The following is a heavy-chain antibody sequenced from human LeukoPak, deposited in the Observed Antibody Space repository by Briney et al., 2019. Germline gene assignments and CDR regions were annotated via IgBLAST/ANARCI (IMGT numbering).Heavy chain of an antibody. CDR2: IVVGSGNT. V-gene: IGHV1-58*02. Sequence: SVKVSCKASGFTFTSSAMQWVRQARGQRLEWIGWIVVGSGNTNYAQKFQGRVTITTDESTSTAYMELSSLRSEDTAVYYCARAKTTPQQTYYYYYYMDVWGKGTTVTVSS. J-gene: IGHJ6*03. CDR1: GFTFTSSA. D-gene: IGHD4-11*01. CDR3: ARAKTTPQQTYYYYYYMDV.